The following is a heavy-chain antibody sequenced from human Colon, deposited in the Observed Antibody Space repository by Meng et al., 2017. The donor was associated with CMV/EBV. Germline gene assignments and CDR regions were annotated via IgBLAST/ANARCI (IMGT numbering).Heavy chain of an antibody. Sequence: GESLKISCAASGFTFSNYWMTWLRQAPGRGLELVAHIKEDGSEKYFVGSVTGRFTISRDNAKNSLYLQMNSLRAEDTAVYYCARDPFIKAFDIWGQGTMVTVSS. V-gene: IGHV3-7*01. J-gene: IGHJ3*02. CDR1: GFTFSNYW. CDR3: ARDPFIKAFDI. CDR2: IKEDGSEK.